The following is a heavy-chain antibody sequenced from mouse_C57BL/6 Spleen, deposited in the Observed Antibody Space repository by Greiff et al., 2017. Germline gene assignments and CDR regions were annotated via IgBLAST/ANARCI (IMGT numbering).Heavy chain of an antibody. V-gene: IGHV5-17*01. D-gene: IGHD1-1*01. CDR1: GFTFSDYG. CDR2: ISSGSSTI. J-gene: IGHJ1*03. Sequence: EVQVVESGGGLVKPGGSLKLSCAASGFTFSDYGMHWVRQAPEKGLEWVAYISSGSSTIYYADTVKGRFTISRDNAKNTLFLQMTSLRSEDTAMYYCAREGTTVARGYFDVWGTGTTVTVSS. CDR3: AREGTTVARGYFDV.